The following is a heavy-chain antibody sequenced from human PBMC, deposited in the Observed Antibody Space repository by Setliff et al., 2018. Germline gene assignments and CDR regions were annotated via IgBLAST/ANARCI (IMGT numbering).Heavy chain of an antibody. V-gene: IGHV1-18*01. D-gene: IGHD3-22*01. CDR2: ISAYNGNT. Sequence: ASVKVSCKAPGYTFTSYGISWVRQAPGQGLEWMGWISAYNGNTNYAQKLQGRVTMTTDTSTSTAYMELRSLRSDDTAVYYCARARGHYYDSSGRSGYFQHWGQGTLVTVSS. CDR1: GYTFTSYG. J-gene: IGHJ1*01. CDR3: ARARGHYYDSSGRSGYFQH.